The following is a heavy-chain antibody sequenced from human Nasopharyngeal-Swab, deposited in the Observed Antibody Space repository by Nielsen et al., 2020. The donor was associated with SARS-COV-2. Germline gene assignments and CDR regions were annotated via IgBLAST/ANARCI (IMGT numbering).Heavy chain of an antibody. CDR1: GGSISSSSYS. V-gene: IGHV4-39*01. CDR2: IYYSGRT. D-gene: IGHD1-26*01. Sequence: SETLSLTCTVSGGSISSSSYSWGWIRQPPPTGLEWIGSIYYSGRTSSNPSLKSRVTISVATSKNQFSLKLSSVTAADTAVYYCARHSGSFLTWEHAFDIWGQGTMVTVSS. J-gene: IGHJ3*02. CDR3: ARHSGSFLTWEHAFDI.